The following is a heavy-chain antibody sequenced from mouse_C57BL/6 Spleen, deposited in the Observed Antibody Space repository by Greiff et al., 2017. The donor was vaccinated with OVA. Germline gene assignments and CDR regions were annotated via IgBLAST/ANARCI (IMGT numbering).Heavy chain of an antibody. Sequence: EVKVVESGGGLVQPKGSLKLSCAASGFTFNTSAMHWVRPAPGKGLEWVARIRSKSSKYATYYADSVKDRFTISRDDSQSMLYLQMNNLKTEDTAMYYCVRETTTVAGYFDVWGTGTTVTVSS. CDR3: VRETTTVAGYFDV. D-gene: IGHD1-1*01. V-gene: IGHV10-3*01. CDR1: GFTFNTSA. J-gene: IGHJ1*03. CDR2: IRSKSSKYAT.